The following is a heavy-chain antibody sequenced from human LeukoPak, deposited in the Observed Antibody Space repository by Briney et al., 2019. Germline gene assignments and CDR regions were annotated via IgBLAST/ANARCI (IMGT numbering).Heavy chain of an antibody. CDR1: GYTFTTYY. V-gene: IGHV1-46*01. CDR2: INPSGGST. Sequence: ASVKVSCKASGYTFTTYYVHWVRQAPGQGLEWMGIINPSGGSTTYAQKFRGRLTMTRDMSTSTVYMELSSLRSDDTAVYYCAILRYFDWLLLAFDPWGQGTLVTVSS. CDR3: AILRYFDWLLLAFDP. J-gene: IGHJ5*02. D-gene: IGHD3-9*01.